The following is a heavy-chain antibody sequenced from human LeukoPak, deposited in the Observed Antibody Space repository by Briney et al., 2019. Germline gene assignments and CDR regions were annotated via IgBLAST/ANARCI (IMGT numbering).Heavy chain of an antibody. CDR3: AKGTEPFNIVVVPAATLFDY. V-gene: IGHV3-23*01. J-gene: IGHJ4*02. CDR2: ISGSGGST. CDR1: GFTFSSYA. Sequence: PGGSLRLSCAASGFTFSSYAMSWVRQAPGKGLEWVSAISGSGGSTYYADSVKGRFTISRDNSKNTLYLQMNSLRAEDTAVYYCAKGTEPFNIVVVPAATLFDYWGQGTLVIFSS. D-gene: IGHD2-2*01.